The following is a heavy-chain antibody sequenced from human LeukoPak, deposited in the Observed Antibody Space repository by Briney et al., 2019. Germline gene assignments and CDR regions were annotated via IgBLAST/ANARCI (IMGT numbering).Heavy chain of an antibody. V-gene: IGHV4-39*01. Sequence: SETLSLTCVVSGGSIISNDYWWGWIRQPPGKGLEWIGSIDYAGTTFYNVSLKSRFTISVDTPNNQFSLRLSSVAAAETAVYYFPSRRAGYNHLDYWGQGTLVPVSP. CDR3: PSRRAGYNHLDY. J-gene: IGHJ4*02. CDR2: IDYAGTT. CDR1: GGSIISNDYW. D-gene: IGHD5-24*01.